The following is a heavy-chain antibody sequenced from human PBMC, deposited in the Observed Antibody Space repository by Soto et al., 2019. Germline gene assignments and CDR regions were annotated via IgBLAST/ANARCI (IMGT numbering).Heavy chain of an antibody. CDR3: ARESADLTSNFDY. CDR2: ISSTTNYI. J-gene: IGHJ4*02. V-gene: IGHV3-21*01. CDR1: GFTFTRYS. Sequence: GGSLRLSCAASGFTFTRYSMNGVGQAPGKGLEWVSSISSTTNYIYYGDSMKGRFTISRDNAKNSLYMEMNSLRAEDTAVYYCARESADLTSNFDYWGQGTLVTVSS.